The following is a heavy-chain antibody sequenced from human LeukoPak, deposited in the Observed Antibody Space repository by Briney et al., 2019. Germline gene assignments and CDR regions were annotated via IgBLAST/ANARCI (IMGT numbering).Heavy chain of an antibody. V-gene: IGHV3-30*02. Sequence: PGRSLRLSCAASGFTFSDYGMHWVRQAPGKGLEWVAFIRNDGSNEYYPDSVKGRFTISRDNSRNTLYLQMNSLRPEDTAVYYCAKGGSASHNWFDPWGQGTLVTVSS. J-gene: IGHJ5*02. CDR2: IRNDGSNE. D-gene: IGHD2-15*01. CDR1: GFTFSDYG. CDR3: AKGGSASHNWFDP.